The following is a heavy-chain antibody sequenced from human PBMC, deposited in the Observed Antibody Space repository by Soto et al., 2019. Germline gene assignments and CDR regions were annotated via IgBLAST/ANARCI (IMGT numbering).Heavy chain of an antibody. V-gene: IGHV1-18*01. J-gene: IGHJ3*02. CDR1: GYTFTSYG. Sequence: QVQLVQSGAEVKKPGASVKVSCKASGYTFTSYGISWVRQAPGQGLEWMGWISGYNGNTNYAQKLQGRVTMTTNTSTSTAYMELRSLRSDDTAVYYGAGLENCSGGSCLHDAFDIWGQGTMVTVSS. CDR2: ISGYNGNT. CDR3: AGLENCSGGSCLHDAFDI. D-gene: IGHD2-15*01.